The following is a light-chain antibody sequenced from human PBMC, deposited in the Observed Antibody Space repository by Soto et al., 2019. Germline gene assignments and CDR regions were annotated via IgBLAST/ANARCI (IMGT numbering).Light chain of an antibody. CDR3: QQYSRAPIT. J-gene: IGKJ5*01. Sequence: EIVLTQSPGTPSLSPGEGATLSWRASQSVSRNYLAWYQQKPGQAPRLLIYTASRRATGIPDRFSGSGSGTDFTLTISRLEPEDSAVYYCQQYSRAPITFGQGTRLEIK. CDR2: TAS. CDR1: QSVSRNY. V-gene: IGKV3-20*01.